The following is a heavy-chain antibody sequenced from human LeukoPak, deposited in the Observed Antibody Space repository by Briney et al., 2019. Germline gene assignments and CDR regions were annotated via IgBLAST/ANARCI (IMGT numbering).Heavy chain of an antibody. D-gene: IGHD2-2*01. CDR3: ATRELYCSSTSCYPSNGLCWFDP. CDR1: GGTFSSYA. CDR2: IIPILGIA. Sequence: ASVKVSCKASGGTFSSYAISWVRQAPGQGVERMGRIIPILGIANYAQKFQGRVTITADKSTSTAYMELSSLRSEDTAVYYCATRELYCSSTSCYPSNGLCWFDPWGQGTLVTVSS. V-gene: IGHV1-69*04. J-gene: IGHJ5*02.